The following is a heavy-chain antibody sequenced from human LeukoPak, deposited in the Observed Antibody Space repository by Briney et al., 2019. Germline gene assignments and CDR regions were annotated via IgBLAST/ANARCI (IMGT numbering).Heavy chain of an antibody. D-gene: IGHD3-16*01. V-gene: IGHV1-18*01. CDR2: ISAYNGNT. J-gene: IGHJ4*02. CDR1: GYTFTSYG. Sequence: ASVKVSCKASGYTFTSYGISWVRQAPGQGLEWMGWISAYNGNTNYAQKLQGRVTMTTHTSTSTAYMELRSLRSVDTAVYYCARTLYYFDYWGQGTLVTVSS. CDR3: ARTLYYFDY.